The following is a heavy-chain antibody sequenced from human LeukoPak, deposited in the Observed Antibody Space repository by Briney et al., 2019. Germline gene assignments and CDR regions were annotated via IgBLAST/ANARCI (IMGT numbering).Heavy chain of an antibody. V-gene: IGHV1-46*01. CDR1: GYTFTSYY. Sequence: GASVKVSCKASGYTFTSYYMHWVRQAPGQGLEWMGIINPSGGSTSYAQKFQGRVTMTRDMSMSTVYMELSSLRSEDTAVYYCARENNAGYSSGWYGDLDYWGQGTLVTVSS. D-gene: IGHD6-19*01. J-gene: IGHJ4*02. CDR2: INPSGGST. CDR3: ARENNAGYSSGWYGDLDY.